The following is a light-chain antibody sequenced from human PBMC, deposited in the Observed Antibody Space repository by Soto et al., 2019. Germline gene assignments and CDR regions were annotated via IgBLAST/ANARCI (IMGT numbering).Light chain of an antibody. CDR1: SSDVGGYNY. CDR3: SSYTSSSTLDV. J-gene: IGLJ1*01. CDR2: DVS. V-gene: IGLV2-14*01. Sequence: QSVLTXPASVSGSPGQSITISCTGTSSDVGGYNYVSWYQQHPGKAPKLMIYDVSIRPSGVSNRFSGSKSGNTASLTISGLQAEDEADYYCSSYTSSSTLDVFGTGTKVTV.